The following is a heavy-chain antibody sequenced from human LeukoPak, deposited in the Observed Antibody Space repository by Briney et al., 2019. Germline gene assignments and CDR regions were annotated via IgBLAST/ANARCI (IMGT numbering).Heavy chain of an antibody. D-gene: IGHD3-16*01. Sequence: ASVKVSCKASGYTFTGYYMHWVRQAHGQGLEWMGWINPNSGGTNYAQKFQGRVTMTRDTSINTAYMELSRLRSDDTAVYYCARGGLPRYYYYIDVWGKGTTVTVSS. CDR3: ARGGLPRYYYYIDV. CDR1: GYTFTGYY. J-gene: IGHJ6*03. V-gene: IGHV1-2*02. CDR2: INPNSGGT.